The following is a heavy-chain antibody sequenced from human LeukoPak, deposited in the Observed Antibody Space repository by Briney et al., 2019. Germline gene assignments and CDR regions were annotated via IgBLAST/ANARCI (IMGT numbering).Heavy chain of an antibody. J-gene: IGHJ4*02. CDR3: ARSGYYYDSLDY. Sequence: SETLSLTCTVSGGSISSSSHYWGWIRQPPGKGLEWIVSIYYSGSTYYNPSLKSRVTISVDTSKNQFSLKLSSVTAADTAVYYCARSGYYYDSLDYWGQGTLVTVSS. D-gene: IGHD3-22*01. CDR1: GGSISSSSHY. V-gene: IGHV4-39*01. CDR2: IYYSGST.